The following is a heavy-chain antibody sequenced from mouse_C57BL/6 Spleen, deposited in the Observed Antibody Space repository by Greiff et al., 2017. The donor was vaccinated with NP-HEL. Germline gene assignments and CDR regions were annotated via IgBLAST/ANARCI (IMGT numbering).Heavy chain of an antibody. CDR2: IDPEDGET. D-gene: IGHD4-1*01. J-gene: IGHJ2*01. CDR1: GFNIKDYY. CDR3: ARLGSFDY. V-gene: IGHV14-2*01. Sequence: EVQLQQSGAELVKPGASVKLSCTASGFNIKDYYMHWVKQRTEQGLEWIGRIDPEDGETKNAPKFQGKATITADTSSNTAYLQLSSLTSEDTAVYYCARLGSFDYWGQGTTLTVSS.